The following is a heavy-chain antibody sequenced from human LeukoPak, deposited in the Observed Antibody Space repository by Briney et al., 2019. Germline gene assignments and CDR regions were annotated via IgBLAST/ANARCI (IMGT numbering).Heavy chain of an antibody. D-gene: IGHD2-2*01. CDR2: MNPNSGNT. Sequence: ASVKVSCKASGYIFTSYDINWVRQATGQGLEWMGWMNPNSGNTGYAQKFQGRVTMTRNTSISTAYMELSSLRSEDTAVYYCARIPRCSSTSCYSPYWGQGTLVTVSS. CDR1: GYIFTSYD. CDR3: ARIPRCSSTSCYSPY. J-gene: IGHJ4*02. V-gene: IGHV1-8*01.